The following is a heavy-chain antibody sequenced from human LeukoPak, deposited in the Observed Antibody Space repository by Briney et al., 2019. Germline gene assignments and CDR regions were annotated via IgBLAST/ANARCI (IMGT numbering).Heavy chain of an antibody. CDR3: AREGGYYDTTGYYAY. Sequence: ASVKVSCKTSGYTFNGYYIHWVRQAPGQGLAWMGWINPNTGDTTYAQNFQGRVTMARDTSINTAYMELTRLRSDDTAVYYCAREGGYYDTTGYYAYWGQGSLVTVSS. D-gene: IGHD3-22*01. J-gene: IGHJ4*02. CDR1: GYTFNGYY. CDR2: INPNTGDT. V-gene: IGHV1-2*02.